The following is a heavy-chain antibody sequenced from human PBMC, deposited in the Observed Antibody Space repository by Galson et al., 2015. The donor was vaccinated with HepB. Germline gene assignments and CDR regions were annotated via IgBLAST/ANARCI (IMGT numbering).Heavy chain of an antibody. CDR3: VKDYARMQLWSHFDF. V-gene: IGHV3-9*01. CDR1: GFTFDDYA. D-gene: IGHD3-10*01. J-gene: IGHJ4*02. Sequence: SLRLSSAASGFTFDDYAMHWVRQRPGRGLEWVSGISWNSDSIGYADSVKGRFTVSRDNAKKFLYLQMNSLRPDDTAKYHCVKDYARMQLWSHFDFWGQGTLATVSS. CDR2: ISWNSDSI.